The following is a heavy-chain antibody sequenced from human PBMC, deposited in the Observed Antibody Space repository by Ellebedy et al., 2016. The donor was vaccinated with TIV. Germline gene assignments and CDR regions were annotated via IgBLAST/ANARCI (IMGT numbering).Heavy chain of an antibody. CDR3: AKDLGFAMDV. Sequence: GESLKISCAASGFIFNNYNLHWVRQAPGKGLEWVAIAHNDETYKFYPDSVKGRFTVSRDNSGNTAYLHMSSLRVEDTAVYYYAKDLGFAMDVWGQGTTVTVSS. CDR1: GFIFNNYN. J-gene: IGHJ6*02. D-gene: IGHD7-27*01. CDR2: AHNDETYK. V-gene: IGHV3-30*02.